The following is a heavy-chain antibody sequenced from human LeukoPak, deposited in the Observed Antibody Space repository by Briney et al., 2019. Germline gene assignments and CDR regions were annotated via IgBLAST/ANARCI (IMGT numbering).Heavy chain of an antibody. Sequence: SETLSLPCTVSLDSTTSNFWSWVRQPPGKGLEWIGEIHRSGSPNYNPSLQSRVTISIDRSRNQIALELSSVTAADTAVYYCAREILGGFNPGAYWGQGTLVTVSS. J-gene: IGHJ4*02. V-gene: IGHV4-4*02. CDR1: LDSTTSNF. D-gene: IGHD1-14*01. CDR2: IHRSGSP. CDR3: AREILGGFNPGAY.